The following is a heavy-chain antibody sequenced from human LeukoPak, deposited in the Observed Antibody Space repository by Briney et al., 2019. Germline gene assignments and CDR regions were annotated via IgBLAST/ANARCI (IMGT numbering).Heavy chain of an antibody. CDR1: GFTFSSYA. CDR3: AKGNYYDSSGYYLYYFDY. CDR2: ISGSGGST. J-gene: IGHJ4*02. V-gene: IGHV3-23*01. Sequence: GGSLGLSCAASGFTFSSYAMSWVRQAPGKGLEWVSAISGSGGSTYYADSVKGRFTISRDNSKNTLYLQMNSLRAEDTAVYYCAKGNYYDSSGYYLYYFDYWGQGTLVTVSS. D-gene: IGHD3-22*01.